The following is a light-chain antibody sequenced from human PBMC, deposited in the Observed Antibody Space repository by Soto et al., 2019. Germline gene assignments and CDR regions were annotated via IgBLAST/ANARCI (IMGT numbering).Light chain of an antibody. V-gene: IGKV1-5*01. Sequence: DIQMTQSPSTLSASVGDRGTITCRASQSISSWLARYQQKPGKAPKLLIYDASSLESGVPSRFSGSGSGTEFTLPISSLQPDDFATYYCQQYNSYSLTLGPGTTVDI. CDR2: DAS. CDR1: QSISSW. CDR3: QQYNSYSLT. J-gene: IGKJ3*01.